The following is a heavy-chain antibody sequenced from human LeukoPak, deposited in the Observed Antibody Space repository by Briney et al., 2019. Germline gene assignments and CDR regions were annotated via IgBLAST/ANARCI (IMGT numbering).Heavy chain of an antibody. D-gene: IGHD5-18*01. V-gene: IGHV3-21*01. CDR1: GFTFSSFS. CDR3: ARDPHGYKSGYGWFDP. J-gene: IGHJ5*02. Sequence: GGSLRLSCAASGFTFSSFSMNWVRQAPGKGLEWVSSISSSSDYIHYADSVKGRFTISRDNAKNSLYLQMNSLRAEDTAVYYCARDPHGYKSGYGWFDPWGQGTLVTVSS. CDR2: ISSSSDYI.